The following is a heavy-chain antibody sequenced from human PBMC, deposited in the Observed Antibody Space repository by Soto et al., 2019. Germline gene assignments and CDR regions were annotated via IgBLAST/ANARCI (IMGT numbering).Heavy chain of an antibody. D-gene: IGHD1-1*01. V-gene: IGHV2-5*02. Sequence: ASGPTLVNPTQTLTLTCTFSGFSLSTSGVGVGWIRQPPGKALEWLALIYWDDDKRYSPSLKSRLTITKDTSKNQVVLTMTNMDPVDTATYYCATGGYNWNDQNWFDPWGQGTLVTVSS. CDR2: IYWDDDK. J-gene: IGHJ5*02. CDR1: GFSLSTSGVG. CDR3: ATGGYNWNDQNWFDP.